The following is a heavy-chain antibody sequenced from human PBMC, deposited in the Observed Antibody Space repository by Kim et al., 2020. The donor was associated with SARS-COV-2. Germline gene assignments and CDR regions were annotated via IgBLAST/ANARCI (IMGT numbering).Heavy chain of an antibody. Sequence: GGSLRLSCAASGFTVSSNYMSWVRQAPGKGLEWVSVIYSGGSTYYADSVKGRFTISRHNSKNTLYLQMNSLRAEDTAVYYCASIKTTVISYYFDYWGQGTLVTVSS. CDR1: GFTVSSNY. J-gene: IGHJ4*02. V-gene: IGHV3-53*04. CDR3: ASIKTTVISYYFDY. D-gene: IGHD4-4*01. CDR2: IYSGGST.